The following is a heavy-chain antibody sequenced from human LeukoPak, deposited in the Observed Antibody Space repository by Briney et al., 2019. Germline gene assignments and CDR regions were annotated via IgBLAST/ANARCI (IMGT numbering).Heavy chain of an antibody. CDR1: GLTFSSYS. CDR2: ISASGSNT. Sequence: GGSLRLTCAASGLTFSSYSMAWVRQAPGKGLEWLSHISASGSNTDYADSVKGRFTISRDNSKNTLFLQMNSLRAEDTAVYYCAKDAAGPEYWGQGTLVTVSS. D-gene: IGHD6-13*01. J-gene: IGHJ4*02. CDR3: AKDAAGPEY. V-gene: IGHV3-23*01.